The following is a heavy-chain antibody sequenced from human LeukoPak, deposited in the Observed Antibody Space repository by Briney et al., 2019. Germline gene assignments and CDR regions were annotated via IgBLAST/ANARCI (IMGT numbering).Heavy chain of an antibody. CDR1: GGSFSGYY. Sequence: MASETLSLTCAVYGGSFSGYYWSWIRQPPGKGMEWIGEINHSGSTNYNPSLKSRVTISVDTSKNQFSLKLSSVTAADTAVYYCARRSSTYCSGGSCYRYNWFDPWGQGTLVTVSS. J-gene: IGHJ5*02. CDR2: INHSGST. CDR3: ARRSSTYCSGGSCYRYNWFDP. D-gene: IGHD2-15*01. V-gene: IGHV4-34*01.